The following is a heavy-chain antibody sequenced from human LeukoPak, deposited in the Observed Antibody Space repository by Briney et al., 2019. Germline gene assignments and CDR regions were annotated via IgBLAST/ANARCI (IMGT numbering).Heavy chain of an antibody. Sequence: GGSLRLSCAASGFTFNNYWMTWFRQAPGKGLEWVANIKQDGTEIFYVDSVRGRFIISRDNAENSLYLQMNSLRVEDTAVYYCARDTDTVTTILDYWGQGTLVTVSS. CDR2: IKQDGTEI. CDR1: GFTFNNYW. D-gene: IGHD4-17*01. CDR3: ARDTDTVTTILDY. J-gene: IGHJ4*02. V-gene: IGHV3-7*01.